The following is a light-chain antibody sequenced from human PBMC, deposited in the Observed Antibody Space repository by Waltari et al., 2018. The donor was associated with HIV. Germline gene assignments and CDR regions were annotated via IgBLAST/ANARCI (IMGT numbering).Light chain of an antibody. CDR1: QYINMY. CDR2: AAS. V-gene: IGKV1-39*01. J-gene: IGKJ4*01. CDR3: QQTFTTPLT. Sequence: DIQIIQSPSSLSASIGDRVTITCQTSQYINMYLNWYQQKPGKAPSLLIFAASTLHTGVPSRFSASASGTTFSLAISSLQPDDIATYYGQQTFTTPLTFGAGTKIEI.